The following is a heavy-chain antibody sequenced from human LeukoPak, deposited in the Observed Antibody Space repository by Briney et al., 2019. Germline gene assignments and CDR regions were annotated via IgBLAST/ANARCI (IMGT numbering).Heavy chain of an antibody. CDR3: ASSSGWYFDY. CDR2: ISSSSSYI. J-gene: IGHJ4*02. V-gene: IGHV3-21*01. Sequence: GGSLTLSCAASGFTFSSYSMNWVRQAPGKGLEWVSSISSSSSYIYYADSVKGRFTISRDNAKNSLYLQMNSLRAEDTAVYYCASSSGWYFDYWGQGTLVTVSS. D-gene: IGHD6-19*01. CDR1: GFTFSSYS.